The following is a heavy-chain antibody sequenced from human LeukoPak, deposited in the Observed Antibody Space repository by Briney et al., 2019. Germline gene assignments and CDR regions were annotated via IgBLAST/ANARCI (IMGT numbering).Heavy chain of an antibody. D-gene: IGHD6-13*01. J-gene: IGHJ4*02. CDR2: INPSGGST. V-gene: IGHV1-46*01. CDR3: ARAETPMDILSSSWYGEGGY. CDR1: GYTFTSYY. Sequence: ASVKVSCKASGYTFTSYYMHWVRQAPGQGLEWMGIINPSGGSTSYAQKFQGRVTMTRDTSTSTVYMELSSLRSEDTAVYYCARAETPMDILSSSWYGEGGYWGQGTLVTVSS.